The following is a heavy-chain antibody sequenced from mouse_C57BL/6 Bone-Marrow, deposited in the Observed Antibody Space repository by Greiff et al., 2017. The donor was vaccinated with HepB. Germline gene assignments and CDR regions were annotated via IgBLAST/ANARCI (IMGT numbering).Heavy chain of an antibody. CDR3: ATLIYYDYDGFAY. J-gene: IGHJ3*01. D-gene: IGHD2-4*01. CDR2: INPSSGYT. Sequence: QVQLQQSGAELAKPGASVKLSCKASGYTFTSYWMHWVKQRPGQGLEWIGYINPSSGYTKYNQKFKDKATLTADKSSSTAYMQLSSLTYEDSAVYDCATLIYYDYDGFAYWGQGTLVTVSA. CDR1: GYTFTSYW. V-gene: IGHV1-7*01.